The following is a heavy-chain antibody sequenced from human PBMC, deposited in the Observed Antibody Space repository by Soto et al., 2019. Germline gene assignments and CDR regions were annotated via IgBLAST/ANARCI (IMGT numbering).Heavy chain of an antibody. D-gene: IGHD2-21*02. CDR2: IHHRGTT. Sequence: QVQLQESGPGLVKPSGTLSLTCDVSGDSIRSDKWWSWVRQSPGRGLEWIGEIHHRGTTNCNPSLKSRVTISVETSKKQLSLEMTSLTAEDTAIYYCARGGDWKFDFWGQGSLVTVSS. CDR3: ARGGDWKFDF. V-gene: IGHV4-4*02. J-gene: IGHJ4*02. CDR1: GDSIRSDKW.